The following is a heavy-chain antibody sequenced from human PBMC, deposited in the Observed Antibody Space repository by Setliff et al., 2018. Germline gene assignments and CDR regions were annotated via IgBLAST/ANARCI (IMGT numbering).Heavy chain of an antibody. D-gene: IGHD3-10*01. CDR1: GGSISSGGYY. Sequence: SETLSLTCTVSGGSISSGGYYWSWIRQHPGKGLEWIGYIYYSGSTYYNPSLKSRVTISVDTSKNQFSLKLSSVTAADTAVYYCARHVYGSGSYYNWFDPWGQGTLVTVS. CDR2: IYYSGST. V-gene: IGHV4-31*03. J-gene: IGHJ5*02. CDR3: ARHVYGSGSYYNWFDP.